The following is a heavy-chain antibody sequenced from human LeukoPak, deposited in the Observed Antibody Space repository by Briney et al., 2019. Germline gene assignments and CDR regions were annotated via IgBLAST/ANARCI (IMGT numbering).Heavy chain of an antibody. D-gene: IGHD4-17*01. CDR1: GGSISSYY. V-gene: IGHV4-59*06. Sequence: SETLSLTCTVSGGSISSYYWSWIRQPPGKGLEWIGYIYYSGSTYYNPSLKSRVTISVDTSKNQFSLKLSSVAAADTAVYYCARSRYGWFDPWGQGTLVTVSS. CDR3: ARSRYGWFDP. CDR2: IYYSGST. J-gene: IGHJ5*02.